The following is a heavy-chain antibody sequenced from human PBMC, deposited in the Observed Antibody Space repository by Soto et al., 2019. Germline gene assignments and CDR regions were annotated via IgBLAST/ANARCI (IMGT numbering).Heavy chain of an antibody. D-gene: IGHD3-3*01. V-gene: IGHV1-2*04. CDR1: GYTFTGYY. Sequence: ASVKVSCKASGYTFTGYYMHWVRQVPGQGLEWMGWINPNSGGKNYAQKFQGWVTMTRETSISTAYMERSRLRSDDTAVYYCARGSQYYDFWSGTSYYYYYMDVWGKGTTVTVSS. CDR3: ARGSQYYDFWSGTSYYYYYMDV. J-gene: IGHJ6*03. CDR2: INPNSGGK.